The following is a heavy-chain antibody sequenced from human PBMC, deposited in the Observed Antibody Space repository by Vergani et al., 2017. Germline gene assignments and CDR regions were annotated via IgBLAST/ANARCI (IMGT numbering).Heavy chain of an antibody. J-gene: IGHJ4*02. Sequence: EVQLVESGGGLVKPGGSLRLSCAASGFTFSSYSMNWVRQAPGKGLEWVSSISSSSSYIYYADSVKGRFTISRDNAKNSLYLQMNSLRAEDTAVYYCAGDAYYDSSGYYSYYFDYWGQGTLVTVSS. CDR2: ISSSSSYI. CDR1: GFTFSSYS. CDR3: AGDAYYDSSGYYSYYFDY. V-gene: IGHV3-21*01. D-gene: IGHD3-22*01.